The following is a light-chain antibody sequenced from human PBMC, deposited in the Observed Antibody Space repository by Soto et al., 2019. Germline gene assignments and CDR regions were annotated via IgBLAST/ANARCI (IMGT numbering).Light chain of an antibody. Sequence: QSVLTQPPSASTTPGQKVTISCSGSNSNIGNNKVNWYQQLPGTAPKLLIYSDNQRPSGVPDRFSGSKAGTSASLAISGLQSEDEANYYCAAWDDSLHGYVFGAGTKLTVL. CDR1: NSNIGNNK. CDR2: SDN. CDR3: AAWDDSLHGYV. V-gene: IGLV1-44*01. J-gene: IGLJ1*01.